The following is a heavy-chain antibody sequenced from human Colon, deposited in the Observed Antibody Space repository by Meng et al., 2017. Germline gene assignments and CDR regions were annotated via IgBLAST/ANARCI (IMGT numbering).Heavy chain of an antibody. J-gene: IGHJ4*02. CDR3: ARDPGGFDY. Sequence: QVQLVQSGTEVKKPGSSVKVSCKASGATLSNSTISWVRQAPGQGLEWMGRVIPILGIAKYAQTFQGRLTITADKSTNTAYMELSSLRSEDTAVYFCARDPGGFDYWGQGTLVTVSS. CDR2: VIPILGIA. V-gene: IGHV1-69*02. D-gene: IGHD3-16*01. CDR1: GATLSNST.